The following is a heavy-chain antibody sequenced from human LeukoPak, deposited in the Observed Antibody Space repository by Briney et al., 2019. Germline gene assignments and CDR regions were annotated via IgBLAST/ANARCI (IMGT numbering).Heavy chain of an antibody. Sequence: PGGSLRLSCAASGLTISNNWMSWVRQAPGKGLEWVASINPDGSDGRYVDSVEGRFTISRDNAANSLYLQMNSLRDEDTAVYYCARLTAGVTTFVYWGQGALVTVSS. CDR3: ARLTAGVTTFVY. CDR2: INPDGSDG. D-gene: IGHD7-27*01. CDR1: GLTISNNW. J-gene: IGHJ4*02. V-gene: IGHV3-7*01.